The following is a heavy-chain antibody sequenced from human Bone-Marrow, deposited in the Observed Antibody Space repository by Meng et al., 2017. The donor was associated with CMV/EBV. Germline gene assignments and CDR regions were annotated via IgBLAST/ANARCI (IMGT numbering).Heavy chain of an antibody. J-gene: IGHJ4*02. CDR3: VRESWHYDN. V-gene: IGHV1-2*06. CDR1: GYTFTDNH. CDR2: IIAVHGDA. Sequence: VYCKASGYTFTDNHIHWVRQAPGQGLEWIGRIIAVHGDAAYAQTFQGRVTLTRDTSSSTAYMELTTLRPDDTAVYYCVRESWHYDNWGQGTLVTVSS. D-gene: IGHD1-7*01.